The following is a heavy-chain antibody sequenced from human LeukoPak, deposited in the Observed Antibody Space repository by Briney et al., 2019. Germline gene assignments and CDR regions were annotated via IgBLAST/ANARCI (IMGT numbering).Heavy chain of an antibody. CDR1: GFTFSSYS. CDR3: ARDFGYYGSGSYFDY. J-gene: IGHJ4*02. CDR2: ISSSSSSYI. V-gene: IGHV3-21*01. Sequence: GGSLRLSCAASGFTFSSYSMNWVRQAPGKGLEWVSSISSSSSSYIYYADSVKGRFTISRDNAKNSLYLQMNSLRAEDTAVYYCARDFGYYGSGSYFDYWGQGTLVTVSS. D-gene: IGHD3-10*01.